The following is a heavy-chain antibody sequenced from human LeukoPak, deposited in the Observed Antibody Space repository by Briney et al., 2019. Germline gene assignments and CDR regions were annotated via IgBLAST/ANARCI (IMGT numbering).Heavy chain of an antibody. V-gene: IGHV4-39*07. CDR1: GDSIDSVSYY. Sequence: SETLSLTCSVSGDSIDSVSYYWGWIRQAPGKGPEWIASIDYSGRTFYNPSLRSRVTISVDTSNNDFSLNLTSVTAADTAVYYCARDRAEWQYYFDTSGDYYVGDSFDIWGQGTMVTVSS. CDR2: IDYSGRT. CDR3: ARDRAEWQYYFDTSGDYYVGDSFDI. D-gene: IGHD3-22*01. J-gene: IGHJ3*02.